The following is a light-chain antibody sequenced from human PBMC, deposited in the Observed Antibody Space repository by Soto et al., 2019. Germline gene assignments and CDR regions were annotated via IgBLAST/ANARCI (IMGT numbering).Light chain of an antibody. CDR3: SSYTGSSTV. V-gene: IGLV2-14*03. CDR1: SSDLGGHNY. Sequence: QSALTQPASVSGSPGQSITISCTGASSDLGGHNYVSWYQQHPGKAPKLMIFDVSNRPSGVSNRFSASKSGNTASLTISGLQAEDEADYYCSSYTGSSTVFGGGTKLTVL. J-gene: IGLJ2*01. CDR2: DVS.